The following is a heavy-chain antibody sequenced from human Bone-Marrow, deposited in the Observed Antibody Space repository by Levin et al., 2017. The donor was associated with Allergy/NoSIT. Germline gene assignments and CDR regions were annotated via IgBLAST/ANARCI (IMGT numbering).Heavy chain of an antibody. Sequence: NPGESLKISCAASGFTFSYYSLNWVRQAPGKGLEWVSSITGKSDYMYYADSVKGRFTISRDNAKNSLYLQMNSLRAEDTALYYCARDRGGRELYAFDFWGQGTTVTVSS. J-gene: IGHJ3*01. CDR3: ARDRGGRELYAFDF. V-gene: IGHV3-21*01. CDR2: ITGKSDYM. D-gene: IGHD1-7*01. CDR1: GFTFSYYS.